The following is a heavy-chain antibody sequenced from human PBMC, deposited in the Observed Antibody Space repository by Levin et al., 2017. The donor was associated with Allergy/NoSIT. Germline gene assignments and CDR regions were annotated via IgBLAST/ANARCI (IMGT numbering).Heavy chain of an antibody. J-gene: IGHJ5*02. CDR3: ARTVGSGECSGGSCSNWFDP. D-gene: IGHD2-15*01. CDR2: IRGRSDYT. V-gene: IGHV3-11*03. Sequence: SSIRGRSDYTNYADSVKGRFTISRDNAENSMSLQMNSLRAEDTAMYYCARTVGSGECSGGSCSNWFDPWGQGTLVTVSS.